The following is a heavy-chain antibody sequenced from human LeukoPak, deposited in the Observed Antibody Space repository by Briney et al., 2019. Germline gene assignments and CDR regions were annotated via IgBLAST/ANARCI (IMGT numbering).Heavy chain of an antibody. CDR3: ARGGTLL. Sequence: PGGSLRLSCAASGFTSSSYWMSWVRQAPGKGLEWVANIKQDGSEKYYVDSVKGRFTISRDNAKNSLYLQMHSLRAEDTAVYYCARGGTLLWGQGALVTVSS. D-gene: IGHD3/OR15-3a*01. V-gene: IGHV3-7*01. CDR2: IKQDGSEK. J-gene: IGHJ4*02. CDR1: GFTSSSYW.